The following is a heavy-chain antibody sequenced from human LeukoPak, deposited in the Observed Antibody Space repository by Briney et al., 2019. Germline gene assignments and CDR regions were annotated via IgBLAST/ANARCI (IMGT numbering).Heavy chain of an antibody. CDR2: INHSGST. V-gene: IGHV4-34*01. J-gene: IGHJ4*02. D-gene: IGHD3-9*01. Sequence: SETLSLTCAVYGGSFSGYYWSWIRQPPGKGLEWIGEINHSGSTNYNPSLKSRVTISVDTSKNQFSLKLSSVTAADTAVYYCARGGDLDILTGVVTTPLDYWGQGTLVTVSS. CDR1: GGSFSGYY. CDR3: ARGGDLDILTGVVTTPLDY.